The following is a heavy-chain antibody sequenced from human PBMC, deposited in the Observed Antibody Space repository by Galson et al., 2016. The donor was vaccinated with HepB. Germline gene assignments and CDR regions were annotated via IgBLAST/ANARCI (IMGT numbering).Heavy chain of an antibody. Sequence: TLSLTCTVSGVSISSGGYYWRWIRQHPGKGLEWIGYIYYSGSTFYNPSLKSRVTISVDTSKNQFSLKLNSVTAADTAVYYCARVTKGGSGNNFDYWGQGTLVTVSS. D-gene: IGHD3-3*01. CDR1: GVSISSGGYY. V-gene: IGHV4-31*03. J-gene: IGHJ4*02. CDR3: ARVTKGGSGNNFDY. CDR2: IYYSGST.